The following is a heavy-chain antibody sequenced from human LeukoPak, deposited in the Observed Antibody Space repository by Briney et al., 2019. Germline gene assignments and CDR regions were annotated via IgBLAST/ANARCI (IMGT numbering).Heavy chain of an antibody. CDR1: GFTFSSYW. V-gene: IGHV3-72*01. CDR3: ARVAVVVPAAMDY. D-gene: IGHD2-2*01. CDR2: TRKRTNGYTT. Sequence: GGSLRLSCAASGFTFSSYWMSWVRQAPGKGLEWVGRTRKRTNGYTTEYAASVKGRFSISRDDSKNSLYLQMNSLKTEDTAVYYCARVAVVVPAAMDYWGQGTRVTVSS. J-gene: IGHJ4*02.